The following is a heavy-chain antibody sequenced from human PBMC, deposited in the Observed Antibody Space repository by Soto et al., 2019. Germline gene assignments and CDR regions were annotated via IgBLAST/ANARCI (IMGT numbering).Heavy chain of an antibody. CDR1: GGTFSSYA. CDR3: ARESRYCSGGSCYFLPGIDY. CDR2: IIPIFGTA. D-gene: IGHD2-15*01. V-gene: IGHV1-69*12. J-gene: IGHJ4*02. Sequence: QVQLVQSGAGVKKPGSSVKVSCKASGGTFSSYAISWVRQAPGQGLELMGGIIPIFGTANYAQKFQGRVTITADESTSTAYMELISLRSEDTAVYYCARESRYCSGGSCYFLPGIDYWGQGTLVTVSS.